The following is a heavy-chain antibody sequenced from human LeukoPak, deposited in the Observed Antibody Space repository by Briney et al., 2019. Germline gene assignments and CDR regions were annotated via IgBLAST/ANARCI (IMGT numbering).Heavy chain of an antibody. CDR3: ARDMVIGADPDWFDP. CDR1: GYTFTSYG. D-gene: IGHD2/OR15-2a*01. V-gene: IGHV1-18*01. Sequence: ASVKVSCKASGYTFTSYGISWVRQAPGQGLEWMGWISAYNGNTNYAQKLQGRVTMTTDTSTSTAYMELRSLRSDDTAVYYCARDMVIGADPDWFDPWGQGTLVTVSS. CDR2: ISAYNGNT. J-gene: IGHJ5*02.